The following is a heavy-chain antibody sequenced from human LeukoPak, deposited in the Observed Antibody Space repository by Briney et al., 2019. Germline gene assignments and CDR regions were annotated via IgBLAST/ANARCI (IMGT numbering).Heavy chain of an antibody. CDR1: GFTFTNSA. CDR3: AKRIQSAMATGY. J-gene: IGHJ4*02. D-gene: IGHD5-18*01. V-gene: IGHV3-23*01. CDR2: ISGSGGST. Sequence: GSLRLSCAASGFTFTNSALSWVRQAPGKGLQWVSDISGSGGSTYYADSVKGRFTISRDNSKNTLYLQMNSLRAEDTAVYYCAKRIQSAMATGYWGQGTLVTVPS.